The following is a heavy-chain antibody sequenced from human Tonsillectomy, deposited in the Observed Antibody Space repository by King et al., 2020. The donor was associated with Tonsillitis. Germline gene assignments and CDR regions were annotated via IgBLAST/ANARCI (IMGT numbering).Heavy chain of an antibody. J-gene: IGHJ4*02. D-gene: IGHD3-22*01. V-gene: IGHV3-21*01. CDR1: GFTFSSYS. CDR2: ISSSSSYI. Sequence: VQLVQSGGGLVKPGGSLRLSCAASGFTFSSYSMNWVRQAPGKGLEWVSSISSSSSYIYYADSVKGRFTISRDNAKNSLYLQMNSLRAEDTAVYYCARDLLELNYYYDSSGYDTSIWGQGTLVTVSS. CDR3: ARDLLELNYYYDSSGYDTSI.